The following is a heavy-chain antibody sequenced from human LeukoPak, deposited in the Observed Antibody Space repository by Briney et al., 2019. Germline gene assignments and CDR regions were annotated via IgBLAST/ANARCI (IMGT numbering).Heavy chain of an antibody. J-gene: IGHJ6*02. Sequence: ASVKVSCKASGYTFTGYYMHWVRQAPGQGLEWMGWINPNSGGTNYAQKFQRRVTMTRDTSISTAYMELSRLRSDDTAVYYCAKGGVVVTAMLGRYYYGMDVWGQGTTVTVSS. CDR3: AKGGVVVTAMLGRYYYGMDV. D-gene: IGHD2-21*02. V-gene: IGHV1-2*02. CDR1: GYTFTGYY. CDR2: INPNSGGT.